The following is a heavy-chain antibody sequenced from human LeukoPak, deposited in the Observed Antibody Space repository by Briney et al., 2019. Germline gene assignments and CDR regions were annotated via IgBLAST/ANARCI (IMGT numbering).Heavy chain of an antibody. CDR1: GFTFSGSA. J-gene: IGHJ4*02. CDR3: TRSTVKAIDYFDY. D-gene: IGHD4-17*01. Sequence: GGSLRLSCAASGFTFSGSAMHWVRQASGKGLEWVGRIRSKANSYATAYAASVKGRLTISRDDSKNTAYLQMNSLKTEDTAVYYCTRSTVKAIDYFDYWGQGTLVTVSS. CDR2: IRSKANSYAT. V-gene: IGHV3-73*01.